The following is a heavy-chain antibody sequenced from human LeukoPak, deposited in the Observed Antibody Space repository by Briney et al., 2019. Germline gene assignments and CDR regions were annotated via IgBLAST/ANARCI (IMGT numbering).Heavy chain of an antibody. CDR2: ITGTGGST. CDR1: GFSLSTYD. V-gene: IGHV3-23*01. Sequence: GGSLRLSCAASGFSLSTYDVSWVRQPPGKGLEWVTGITGTGGSTYYADSVKGRFTVSRDTSKNTLYLQMNSLRAEDTAIYYCAKDHGTAVAGFYYWGQATLVTVSS. D-gene: IGHD6-19*01. CDR3: AKDHGTAVAGFYY. J-gene: IGHJ4*02.